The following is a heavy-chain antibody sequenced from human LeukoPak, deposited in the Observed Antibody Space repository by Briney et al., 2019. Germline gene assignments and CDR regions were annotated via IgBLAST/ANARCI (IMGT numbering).Heavy chain of an antibody. D-gene: IGHD3-16*01. CDR3: ARRGIGKDFDY. Sequence: GGSLRLSCAASGFTFSNYTMSWVRQAPGKGLEWVSAISGSGGSTYYADSVKGRFTISRDNSKNTLYLQMNSLRAEDTAVYYCARRGIGKDFDYWGQGTLVTVSS. V-gene: IGHV3-23*01. CDR1: GFTFSNYT. CDR2: ISGSGGST. J-gene: IGHJ4*02.